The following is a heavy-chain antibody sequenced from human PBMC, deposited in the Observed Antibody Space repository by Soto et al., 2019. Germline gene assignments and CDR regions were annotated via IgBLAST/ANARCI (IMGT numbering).Heavy chain of an antibody. CDR2: ISAAGVTT. Sequence: PGGSLRLSCAVSGVTFSSHAMTWVRQAPGKGLEWVATISAAGVTTYYADFVKGRFTISRDNSKNTLYLQIYSLRAEDTAVYYCVRPDENSSWATFFYWGQGTLVTVSS. CDR1: GVTFSSHA. V-gene: IGHV3-23*01. J-gene: IGHJ4*02. CDR3: VRPDENSSWATFFY. D-gene: IGHD6-13*01.